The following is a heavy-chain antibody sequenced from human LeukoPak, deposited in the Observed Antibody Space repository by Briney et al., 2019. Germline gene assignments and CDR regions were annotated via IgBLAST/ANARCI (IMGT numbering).Heavy chain of an antibody. V-gene: IGHV1-2*02. D-gene: IGHD3-3*01. CDR2: INPNSGGT. J-gene: IGHJ4*02. CDR3: ARATSSDYDFWSGYWYYFDY. Sequence: ASVKVSCKASNYTFSSLGSGNSFISFAISWVRQAPGQGLEWMGWINPNSGGTNYAQKFQGRVTMTRDTSISTAYMELSRLRSDDTAVYYCARATSSDYDFWSGYWYYFDYWGQGTLVTVSS. CDR1: NYTFSSLGSGNSFISFA.